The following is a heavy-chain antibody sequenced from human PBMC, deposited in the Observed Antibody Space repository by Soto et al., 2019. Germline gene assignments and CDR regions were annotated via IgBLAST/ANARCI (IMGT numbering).Heavy chain of an antibody. Sequence: PGGSQRLSCAASGFTFRSYAMSWVRQAPGKGLEWVSAISGSGGSTYYADSVKGRFTISRDNSRNTLFLQMNSLRAEDTAVYYCARDYYKYYDSSGYYRSPAYWGQGTLVTVSS. CDR2: ISGSGGST. CDR3: ARDYYKYYDSSGYYRSPAY. V-gene: IGHV3-23*01. D-gene: IGHD3-22*01. J-gene: IGHJ4*02. CDR1: GFTFRSYA.